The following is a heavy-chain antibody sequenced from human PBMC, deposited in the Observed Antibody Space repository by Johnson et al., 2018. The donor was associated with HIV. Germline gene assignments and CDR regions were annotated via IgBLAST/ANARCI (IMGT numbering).Heavy chain of an antibody. Sequence: QVQLVESGGGLVQPGGSLRLSCVASGFIFSDHYMDWVRQAPGKGLEWVAFIRYDGSNKYYADSVKGRFTISRDNSKNTLYLQMNSLRAEDTAVYYCARDDLRDTGAFDIWGQGTMVTVSS. CDR1: GFIFSDHY. CDR2: IRYDGSNK. V-gene: IGHV3-30*02. J-gene: IGHJ3*02. CDR3: ARDDLRDTGAFDI. D-gene: IGHD2-8*02.